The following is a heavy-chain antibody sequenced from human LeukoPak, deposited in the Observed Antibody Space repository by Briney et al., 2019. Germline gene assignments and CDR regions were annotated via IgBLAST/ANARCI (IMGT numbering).Heavy chain of an antibody. CDR3: AATSAYGGFFDS. CDR2: MYYSGSA. D-gene: IGHD5-12*01. CDR1: GGSISSFY. J-gene: IGHJ4*02. V-gene: IGHV4-59*01. Sequence: TTSETLSLTCTVSGGSISSFYWNWIRQPPGKGLEWIGYMYYSGSAKYNPSLKTRVTMSVDTSKKQFSLSLSSVTAADTAVYYCAATSAYGGFFDSWGQGTLVTVSS.